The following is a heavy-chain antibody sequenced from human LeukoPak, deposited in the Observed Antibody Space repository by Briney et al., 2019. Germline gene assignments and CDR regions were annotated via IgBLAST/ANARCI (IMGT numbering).Heavy chain of an antibody. V-gene: IGHV3-23*01. J-gene: IGHJ4*02. Sequence: PGGSLRLSCAASGFTFSSYAMSWVRQAPGKGLEWVSAISGSGGSTCYADSVKGRFTISRDNSKNTLYLQMNSLRAEDTAVYYCAKSPRCLFGTSCYVGFDYWGQGTLVTVSS. CDR1: GFTFSSYA. CDR2: ISGSGGST. D-gene: IGHD2-2*01. CDR3: AKSPRCLFGTSCYVGFDY.